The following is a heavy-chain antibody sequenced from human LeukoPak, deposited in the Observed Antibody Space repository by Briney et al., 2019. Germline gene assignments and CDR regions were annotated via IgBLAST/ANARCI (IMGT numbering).Heavy chain of an antibody. CDR3: ARVLGYSNRSALQH. D-gene: IGHD6-13*01. V-gene: IGHV1-46*01. Sequence: GASVKVSCKASGYTFTTYYMHWVRQAPGQGLEWMGIINPSGGSTSHPQKFQGRVTMTRDTSTSTVYMELRSLRSEDTAIYYCARVLGYSNRSALQHWGQGTLVTVSS. CDR2: INPSGGST. CDR1: GYTFTTYY. J-gene: IGHJ1*01.